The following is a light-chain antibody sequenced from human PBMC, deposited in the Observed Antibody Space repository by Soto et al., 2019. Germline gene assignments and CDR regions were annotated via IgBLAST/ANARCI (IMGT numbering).Light chain of an antibody. Sequence: VVLTQAPGTLSLSPGERATLSCRASQSVGISYIAWYQHKPGQAPRRLIYGASSRAACIPDGFSGSGSGTDCTLTISRLEPEDFAVYYCQHYVGSPSTLGQVTKVEI. CDR1: QSVGISY. CDR3: QHYVGSPST. V-gene: IGKV3-20*01. J-gene: IGKJ2*01. CDR2: GAS.